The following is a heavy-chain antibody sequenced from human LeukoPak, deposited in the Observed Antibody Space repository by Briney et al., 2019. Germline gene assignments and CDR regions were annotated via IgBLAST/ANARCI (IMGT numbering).Heavy chain of an antibody. J-gene: IGHJ4*02. Sequence: PSETLSLTCTVSGGSISNYYWSWIRQPAGKGVEWIGRFYISGSTNYDPSLKSRVTMSVDTSKNQFSLKLSSVTAADTAVYYCARDRSGSGSYYSPFDYWGQGTLVTVSS. CDR1: GGSISNYY. CDR2: FYISGST. D-gene: IGHD3-10*01. CDR3: ARDRSGSGSYYSPFDY. V-gene: IGHV4-4*07.